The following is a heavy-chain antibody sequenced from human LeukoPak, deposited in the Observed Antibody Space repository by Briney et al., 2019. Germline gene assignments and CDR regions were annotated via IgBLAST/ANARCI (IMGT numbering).Heavy chain of an antibody. Sequence: SETLSLTCTVSGYSISSGYYWGWIRQSPGKGLESIGSIYHSGSTYSNPSLKSRVTISVDTSKNQFSLRLSSVTAADTAVYYCARSTMVRGVPPYYFDYWGQGTLVTVSS. D-gene: IGHD3-10*01. J-gene: IGHJ4*02. V-gene: IGHV4-38-2*02. CDR2: IYHSGST. CDR3: ARSTMVRGVPPYYFDY. CDR1: GYSISSGYY.